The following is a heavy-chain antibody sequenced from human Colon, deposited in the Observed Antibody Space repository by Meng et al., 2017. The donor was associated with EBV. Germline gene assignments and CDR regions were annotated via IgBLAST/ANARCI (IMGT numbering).Heavy chain of an antibody. CDR3: ASFDHIPRRNYFDY. CDR1: GGSMSSGNYY. CDR2: IHHSGSA. D-gene: IGHD2-21*01. J-gene: IGHJ4*02. Sequence: QVQLQEAGPRLVEPSQTLSLTCTVAGGSMSSGNYYWSWIRQPPGKVLEWIGYIHHSGSAYYNPSLKSRVSISVDTSKNQFSLNLNSMTAADTAVYYCASFDHIPRRNYFDYWGQGTLVTVSS. V-gene: IGHV4-30-4*01.